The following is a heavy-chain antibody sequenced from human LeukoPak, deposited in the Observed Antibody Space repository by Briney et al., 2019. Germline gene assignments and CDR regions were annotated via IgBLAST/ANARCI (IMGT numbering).Heavy chain of an antibody. D-gene: IGHD3-10*01. CDR2: INHGGST. V-gene: IGHV4-34*01. CDR1: GGSISSYY. Sequence: SETLSLTCTVSGGSISSYYWSWIRQPPGKGLEWIGEINHGGSTNYNPSLKSRVTISVDTSKNQFSLKLSSVTAADTAVYYCSRGNCTNGVCEITMVRGVTFDYWGQGTLVTVSS. J-gene: IGHJ4*02. CDR3: SRGNCTNGVCEITMVRGVTFDY.